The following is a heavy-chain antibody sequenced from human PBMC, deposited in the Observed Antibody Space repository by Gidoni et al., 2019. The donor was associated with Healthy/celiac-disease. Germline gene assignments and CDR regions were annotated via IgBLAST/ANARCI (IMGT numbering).Heavy chain of an antibody. J-gene: IGHJ4*02. CDR2: ISSSSSTI. Sequence: SYSMNWVRQAPGKGLEWVSYISSSSSTIYYADSVKGRFIISRDNAKNSLYLQMNSLRAEDTAVYYGARWAEYGGGTQNDYWGQGTLVTVSS. D-gene: IGHD4-17*01. CDR1: SYS. V-gene: IGHV3-48*04. CDR3: ARWAEYGGGTQNDY.